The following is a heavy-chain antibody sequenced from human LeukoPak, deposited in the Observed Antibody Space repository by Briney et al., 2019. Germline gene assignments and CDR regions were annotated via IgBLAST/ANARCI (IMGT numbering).Heavy chain of an antibody. CDR2: ISGSGGST. CDR1: GFTFSSYW. V-gene: IGHV3-23*01. Sequence: PGGSLRLSCAASGFTFSSYWMSWVRQAPGKRLEWVSAISGSGGSTYYADSVKGRFTISRDNSKNTLYLQMNSLRAEDTAVYYCAKDPDLSYYYGSGIDYWGQGTLVTVSS. CDR3: AKDPDLSYYYGSGIDY. J-gene: IGHJ4*02. D-gene: IGHD3-10*01.